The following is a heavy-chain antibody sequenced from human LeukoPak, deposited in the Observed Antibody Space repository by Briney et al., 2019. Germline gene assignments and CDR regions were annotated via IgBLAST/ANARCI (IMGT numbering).Heavy chain of an antibody. CDR2: MNPNSGNT. J-gene: IGHJ4*02. CDR1: GYTFTSYD. CDR3: ARGGPVLRYFDWFPSVY. D-gene: IGHD3-9*01. V-gene: IGHV1-8*01. Sequence: ASVKVSCKASGYTFTSYDINWVRQATGQGLEWMGWMNPNSGNTGYAQKFQGRVTMTRNTSISTAYMELSSLRSEDTAVYYCARGGPVLRYFDWFPSVYWGQGTLVTVSS.